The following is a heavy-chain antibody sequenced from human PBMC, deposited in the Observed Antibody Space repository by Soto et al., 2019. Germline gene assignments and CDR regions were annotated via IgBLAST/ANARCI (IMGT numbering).Heavy chain of an antibody. D-gene: IGHD2-21*01. V-gene: IGHV5-51*01. CDR2: IYPGDSDT. CDR1: GYSFISHW. Sequence: EVLLVQSGAEVKKPGESLKISCKGSGYSFISHWIGWVRQMPGKGLEWMGIIYPGDSDTKYSSSFQGQVTISADKSMTTAYLQWSSLKASDTAMYYCARGIVVVNVTNAFDIWGQGTMVTVSS. CDR3: ARGIVVVNVTNAFDI. J-gene: IGHJ3*02.